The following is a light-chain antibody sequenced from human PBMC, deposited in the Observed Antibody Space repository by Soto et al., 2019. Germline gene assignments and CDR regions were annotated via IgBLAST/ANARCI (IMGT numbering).Light chain of an antibody. Sequence: QSALTQPASVSGSPGQSITISCTGTSSDVGGYNYVSWYQQHPGKAPKLMIYDVSNRPSGVSYRFSGSKSGNTASLTISGLQAEDEADYYCSSSTSSSTLPVFGTGTKLTVL. J-gene: IGLJ1*01. CDR1: SSDVGGYNY. CDR3: SSSTSSSTLPV. V-gene: IGLV2-14*01. CDR2: DVS.